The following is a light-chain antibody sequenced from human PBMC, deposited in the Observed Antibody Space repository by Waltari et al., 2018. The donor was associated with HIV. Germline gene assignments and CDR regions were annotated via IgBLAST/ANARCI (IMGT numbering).Light chain of an antibody. CDR2: DAS. CDR1: QSISSN. V-gene: IGKV3-15*01. Sequence: EIVMTQSPATLSVSPGERVTLSCRASQSISSNLAWYQQKPGQGPRLLIYDASTRATEIPARFSGSGSGTEFTLTISSLQSEDFAIYYCQQYVNWPPYTFGQGTKLEIK. J-gene: IGKJ2*01. CDR3: QQYVNWPPYT.